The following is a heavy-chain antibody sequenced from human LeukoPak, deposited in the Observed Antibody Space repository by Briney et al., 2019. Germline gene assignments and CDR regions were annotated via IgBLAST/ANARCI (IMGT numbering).Heavy chain of an antibody. Sequence: ASVKVSCKASGYTFTDYYMHWVRQAPGQGLEWMGCVNPNSGDTNYAQKFQGSVTMTRDTSISTVYMELSRLRPDDTAVYYCARASGSYWWFDSWGQGTLVTVSS. V-gene: IGHV1-2*02. J-gene: IGHJ5*01. D-gene: IGHD1-26*01. CDR1: GYTFTDYY. CDR2: VNPNSGDT. CDR3: ARASGSYWWFDS.